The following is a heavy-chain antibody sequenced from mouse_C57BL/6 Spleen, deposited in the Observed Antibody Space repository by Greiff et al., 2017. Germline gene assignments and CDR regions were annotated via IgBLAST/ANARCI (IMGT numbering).Heavy chain of an antibody. CDR1: GYSITSGYY. CDR3: AREKVKAMDY. J-gene: IGHJ4*01. V-gene: IGHV3-6*01. CDR2: ISYDGSN. D-gene: IGHD2-2*01. Sequence: EVQVVESGPGLVKPSQSLSLTCSVTGYSITSGYYWNWIRQFPGNKLEWMGYISYDGSNNYNPSLKNRISITRDTSKNQFFLKLNSVTTEDTATYYCAREKVKAMDYWGQGTSVTVSS.